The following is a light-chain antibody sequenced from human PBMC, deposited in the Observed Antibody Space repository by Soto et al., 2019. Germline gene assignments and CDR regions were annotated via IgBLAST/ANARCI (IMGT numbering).Light chain of an antibody. CDR2: DAS. V-gene: IGKV1-5*01. CDR1: QSVNTW. J-gene: IGKJ3*01. CDR3: QHYHGYPFT. Sequence: DIEMTQSPSTLSASVGARVTITCRASQSVNTWLAWYQQKPGKAPVLLIYDASSLKSGCPSRFSGSGSGTEFTLTITSLQPDDFAIYYCQHYHGYPFTFGPGTKVDIK.